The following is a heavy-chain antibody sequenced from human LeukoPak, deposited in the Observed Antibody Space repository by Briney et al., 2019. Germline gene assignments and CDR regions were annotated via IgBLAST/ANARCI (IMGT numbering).Heavy chain of an antibody. CDR1: GFTFSSYS. V-gene: IGHV3-21*01. CDR3: ASSRSMDYPRTDFDY. Sequence: GGSLRLSCAASGFTFSSYSMNWVRQAPGKGLEWVSSISSSSSYIYYADSVKGRFTISRDNAKNSLYLQMNSLRAEDTTVYYCASSRSMDYPRTDFDYWGQGTLVTVSS. J-gene: IGHJ4*02. CDR2: ISSSSSYI. D-gene: IGHD2/OR15-2a*01.